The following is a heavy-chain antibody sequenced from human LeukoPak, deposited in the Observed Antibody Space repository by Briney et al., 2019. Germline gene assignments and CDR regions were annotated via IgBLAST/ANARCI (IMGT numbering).Heavy chain of an antibody. D-gene: IGHD2-2*01. V-gene: IGHV4-34*01. CDR3: ARRDVVVQLAH. CDR1: GGSFSGYY. CDR2: INHSGST. Sequence: SETLSLTCAVYGGSFSGYYWSWIRQPPGRGLEWIGEINHSGSTNYNPSLKSRVTISVDTSKNQFSLKLSSVTAADTAVYYCARRDVVVQLAHWGQGTLVTVSS. J-gene: IGHJ4*02.